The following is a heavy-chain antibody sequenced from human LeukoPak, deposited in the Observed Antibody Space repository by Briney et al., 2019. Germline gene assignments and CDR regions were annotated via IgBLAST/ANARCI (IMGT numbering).Heavy chain of an antibody. Sequence: GGSLRLSCAASGFTFNNYAMGWARQAPGKGLDWVSGIGAGGDSTFYPDSVRGRFTISRDNSKNTLYLQMNSLRAEDTALYYCAREKNDIVTTSYYFDYWGQGTLVTVSS. CDR2: IGAGGDST. V-gene: IGHV3-23*01. D-gene: IGHD5-12*01. CDR1: GFTFNNYA. CDR3: AREKNDIVTTSYYFDY. J-gene: IGHJ4*02.